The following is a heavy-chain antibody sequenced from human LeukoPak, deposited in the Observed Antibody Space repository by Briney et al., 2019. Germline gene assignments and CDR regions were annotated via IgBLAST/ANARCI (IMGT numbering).Heavy chain of an antibody. Sequence: PGGSLRLSCAASGFTVRSNYMHWVRQAPGKGLDYVSGISSNGGTTYYANSVKGRFTISRDNSKNTLYLQMGSLRIEDMGVYYCARSRGISASPNWFDPWGQGTLVTASS. CDR2: ISSNGGTT. V-gene: IGHV3-64*01. J-gene: IGHJ5*02. D-gene: IGHD3-3*02. CDR3: ARSRGISASPNWFDP. CDR1: GFTVRSNY.